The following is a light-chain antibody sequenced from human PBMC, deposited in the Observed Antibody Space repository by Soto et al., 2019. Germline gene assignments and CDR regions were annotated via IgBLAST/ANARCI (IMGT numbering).Light chain of an antibody. CDR1: QSVRSGS. J-gene: IGKJ5*01. Sequence: EVVLTQSPGTMSLSPGERATLSCRASQSVRSGSLAWYQQKPGQAPRLFIYGVSNRATGIPDRFSGSGSGTDFSLIISRLEPEDFAVYYCQQYGGSPLLTFGQGTRLDIK. CDR3: QQYGGSPLLT. CDR2: GVS. V-gene: IGKV3-20*01.